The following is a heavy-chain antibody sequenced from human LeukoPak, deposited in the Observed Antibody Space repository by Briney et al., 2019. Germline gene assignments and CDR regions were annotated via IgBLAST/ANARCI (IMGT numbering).Heavy chain of an antibody. J-gene: IGHJ6*02. Sequence: PSETLSLTCTVSGGSISTYYWSWIRQPAGKGLEWIGRIYTSGSTNYNPSLKSRVTMSVDTSKNQFSLKLSSLTAADTAVYYCARESGLWPKYNYGMDVWAKGQRSPSP. D-gene: IGHD2-8*02. CDR3: ARESGLWPKYNYGMDV. V-gene: IGHV4-4*07. CDR1: GGSISTYY. CDR2: IYTSGST.